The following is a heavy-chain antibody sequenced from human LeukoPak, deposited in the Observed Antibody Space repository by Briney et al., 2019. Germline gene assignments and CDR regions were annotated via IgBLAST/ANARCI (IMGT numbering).Heavy chain of an antibody. V-gene: IGHV3-64*01. CDR1: GFTFSSHG. CDR3: ARARNDYDSNGFSVLEY. CDR2: ISSNGGST. D-gene: IGHD3-22*01. Sequence: GGSLRLSCAASGFTFSSHGMHWVRQAPGKGLEYVSAISSNGGSTYYANSVKGRFTISRDNSKNTLYLQMNSLRAEDTALYYRARARNDYDSNGFSVLEYWGQGTLVTVSS. J-gene: IGHJ4*02.